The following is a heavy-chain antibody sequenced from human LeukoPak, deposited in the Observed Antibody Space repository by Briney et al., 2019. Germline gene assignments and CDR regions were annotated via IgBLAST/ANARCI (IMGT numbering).Heavy chain of an antibody. CDR2: IYYSGST. CDR1: GGSISSYY. CDR3: ARVSRLTGSGSYRAFDI. J-gene: IGHJ3*02. D-gene: IGHD1-26*01. Sequence: SETLSLTCTVSGGSISSYYWSWIRQPPGKGLEWIGYIYYSGSTNYNPSLKSRVTISVDTSKNQFSPKLSSVTAADTAVYYCARVSRLTGSGSYRAFDIWGQGTMVTVSS. V-gene: IGHV4-59*01.